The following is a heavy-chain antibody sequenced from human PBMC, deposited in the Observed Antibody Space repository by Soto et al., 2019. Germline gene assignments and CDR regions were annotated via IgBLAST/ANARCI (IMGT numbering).Heavy chain of an antibody. D-gene: IGHD6-13*01. CDR3: AREAYSSSWYFDC. V-gene: IGHV4-59*01. CDR1: GGSISSYY. J-gene: IGHJ4*02. CDR2: IYYSGST. Sequence: SETLSLTCTVSGGSISSYYWSWVRQPPGKGLEWIGFIYYSGSTNYNPSLKSRVTISVDASKNQFSPKVSSVTAADTAVYYCAREAYSSSWYFDCWGQGTLVTVSS.